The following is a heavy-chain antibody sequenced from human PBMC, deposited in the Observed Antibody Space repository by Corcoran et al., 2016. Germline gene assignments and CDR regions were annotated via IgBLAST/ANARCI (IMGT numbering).Heavy chain of an antibody. V-gene: IGHV3-33*01. CDR1: GFTFSSYG. J-gene: IGHJ4*02. D-gene: IGHD3-22*01. Sequence: QVQLVESGGGVVQHGRSLRLSCAASGFTFSSYGMHWVRQAPGKGLEWVAVIWYDGSNKYYADSVKGRFTISRDNSKNTLYRQMNSLRAEETAVYYGARGRFRLDYYDSSGYSFDYWGQGTLVTVSS. CDR3: ARGRFRLDYYDSSGYSFDY. CDR2: IWYDGSNK.